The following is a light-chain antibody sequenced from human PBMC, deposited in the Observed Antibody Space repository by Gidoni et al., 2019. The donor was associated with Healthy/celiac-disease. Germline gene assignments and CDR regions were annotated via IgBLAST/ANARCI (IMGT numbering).Light chain of an antibody. CDR1: QSVSSY. CDR2: DAS. J-gene: IGKJ1*01. V-gene: IGKV3-11*01. CDR3: QQRGT. Sequence: EIVLTQSPATLSLSPGERATLSCRASQSVSSYLAWYQQNPGQAPRLLIYDASNRATGIPARFSGSGSGTDFTLTISSLEPEDFAFYYCQQRGTFGQGTKVEIK.